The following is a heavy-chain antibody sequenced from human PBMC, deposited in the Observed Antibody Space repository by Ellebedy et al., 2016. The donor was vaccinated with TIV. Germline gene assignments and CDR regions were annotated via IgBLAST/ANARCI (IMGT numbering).Heavy chain of an antibody. V-gene: IGHV2-5*01. J-gene: IGHJ4*02. CDR1: GFSLSTSGVG. Sequence: SGPTLVXPTQTLTLTCTFSGFSLSTSGVGVGWIRQPPGKALEWLALIYWNDDKRYSPSLKSRLTITKDTSKNQVVLTMTNMDPVDTATYYCAQYVILGYCSSTSCYDHYWGQGTLVTVSS. CDR2: IYWNDDK. CDR3: AQYVILGYCSSTSCYDHY. D-gene: IGHD2-2*01.